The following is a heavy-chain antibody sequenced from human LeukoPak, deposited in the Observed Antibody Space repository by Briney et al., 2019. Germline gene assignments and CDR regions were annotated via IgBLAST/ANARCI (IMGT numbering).Heavy chain of an antibody. J-gene: IGHJ3*02. D-gene: IGHD3-16*01. V-gene: IGHV4-59*01. CDR1: GGSISNYY. CDR3: AREFWGGSSGAFDI. Sequence: SETLSLTCSVSGGSISNYYWNWIRQTPGKGLEWVGYIYHSGSTYYNPSLKSRVTISLDTSKKQFSLKLSSVTAADTAVYYCAREFWGGSSGAFDIWGQGTMVTVSS. CDR2: IYHSGST.